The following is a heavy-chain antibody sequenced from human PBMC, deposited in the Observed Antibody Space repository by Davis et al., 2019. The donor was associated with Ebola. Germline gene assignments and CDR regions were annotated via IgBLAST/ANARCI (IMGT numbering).Heavy chain of an antibody. CDR1: GFTFSTYY. J-gene: IGHJ6*04. V-gene: IGHV3-7*01. CDR3: ARDWAGLDV. CDR2: IPHVGSEK. Sequence: PGGSLRLSCAASGFTFSTYYITWVRQAPGKGLEWVATIPHVGSEKYYVDSMKGRFTSSRDNAKNSVYLQMNSLRVEDTAVYYCARDWAGLDVWGRGTTVTVSS. D-gene: IGHD3-16*01.